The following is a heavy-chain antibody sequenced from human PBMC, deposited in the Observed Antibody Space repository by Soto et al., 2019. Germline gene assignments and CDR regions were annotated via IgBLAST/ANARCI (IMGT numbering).Heavy chain of an antibody. CDR2: IIPILGIA. V-gene: IGHV1-69*02. Sequence: ASVKVSCKASGGTFSSYTISWVRQAPGQGLEWMGRIIPILGIANYAQKFQGRVTITADKSTSTAYMELSSLRSEDTAVYYCARGHNWNYGDAFDIWGQGTMVTVSS. CDR1: GGTFSSYT. J-gene: IGHJ3*02. D-gene: IGHD1-7*01. CDR3: ARGHNWNYGDAFDI.